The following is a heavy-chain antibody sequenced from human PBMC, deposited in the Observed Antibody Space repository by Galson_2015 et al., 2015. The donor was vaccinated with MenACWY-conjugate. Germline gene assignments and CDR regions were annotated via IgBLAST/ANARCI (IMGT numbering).Heavy chain of an antibody. J-gene: IGHJ4*02. V-gene: IGHV3-23*01. CDR3: AKDPMYDFWSGYYPGDY. D-gene: IGHD3-3*01. CDR2: GGST. Sequence: GGSTYYADSVKGRFTISRDNSKNTLYLQMNSLRAEDTAVYYCAKDPMYDFWSGYYPGDYWGQGTLVTVSS.